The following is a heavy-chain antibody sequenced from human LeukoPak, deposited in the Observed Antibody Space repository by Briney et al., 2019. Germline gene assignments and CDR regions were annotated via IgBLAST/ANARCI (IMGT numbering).Heavy chain of an antibody. J-gene: IGHJ4*02. CDR3: AREGEEWELLGNYFDY. V-gene: IGHV4-59*12. CDR1: GGSISSYY. D-gene: IGHD1-26*01. Sequence: SETLSLTCTVSGGSISSYYWSWIRQPPGKGLEWIGYIYYSGSTNYNPSLKSRVTMSVDTSKNQSSLKLSSVTAADTAVYYCAREGEEWELLGNYFDYWGQGTLVTVSS. CDR2: IYYSGST.